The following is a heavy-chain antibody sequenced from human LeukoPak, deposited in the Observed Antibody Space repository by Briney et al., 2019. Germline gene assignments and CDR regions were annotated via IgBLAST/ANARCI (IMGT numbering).Heavy chain of an antibody. V-gene: IGHV5-51*01. CDR2: IYPGDSDS. CDR1: GSGVTISW. Sequence: GGSLKISCKGSGSGVTISWMAWVRQMPGKGREGGGVIYPGDSDSRYSPSFQGQVTISADKSISTAYLQWSSLKASDTAMYYCARLAPTEYVDWFDPWGQGTLVTVSS. J-gene: IGHJ5*02. D-gene: IGHD2/OR15-2a*01. CDR3: ARLAPTEYVDWFDP.